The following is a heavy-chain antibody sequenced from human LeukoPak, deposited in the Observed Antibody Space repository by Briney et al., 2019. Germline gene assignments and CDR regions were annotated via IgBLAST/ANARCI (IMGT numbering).Heavy chain of an antibody. CDR3: ARQVSPAAQFDY. CDR1: GGSISSTSYY. D-gene: IGHD6-13*01. Sequence: PSETLSLTCIVSGGSISSTSYYWGWIRQPPGKGLEWIGYIYFSGSTNYNSSLKSRVTMSVDTSKNQFSLKLASVTAADTALYYCARQVSPAAQFDYWGQGTLVTVSS. V-gene: IGHV4-61*05. CDR2: IYFSGST. J-gene: IGHJ4*02.